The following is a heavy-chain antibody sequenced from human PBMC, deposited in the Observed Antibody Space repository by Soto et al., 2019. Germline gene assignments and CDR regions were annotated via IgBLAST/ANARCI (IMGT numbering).Heavy chain of an antibody. Sequence: QVQLVESGGGVVQPGRSLRLSCAASGFTFSSYGMHWVRQAPGKGLEWVAVISYDGSNKYYADSVKGRFTISRDNSKNTLYLQMNSLRAEDTAVYYCAKHQGYYYDSSGYLLYYWGQGTLVTVSS. J-gene: IGHJ4*02. D-gene: IGHD3-22*01. CDR3: AKHQGYYYDSSGYLLYY. V-gene: IGHV3-30*18. CDR2: ISYDGSNK. CDR1: GFTFSSYG.